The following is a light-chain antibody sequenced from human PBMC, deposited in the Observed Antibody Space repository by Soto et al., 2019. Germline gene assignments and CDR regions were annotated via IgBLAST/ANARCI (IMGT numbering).Light chain of an antibody. V-gene: IGKV3-20*01. Sequence: EVVLRQSPATLSVSPGEGVTLSCRASQGIGDSLAWYQHKPGQAHRLLIYNACNRATGIPDRLSGSGYGTDLTITISKQDPDDFAVYYCQQYGRSPRTFARGTKVEIK. CDR2: NAC. CDR1: QGIGDS. CDR3: QQYGRSPRT. J-gene: IGKJ4*01.